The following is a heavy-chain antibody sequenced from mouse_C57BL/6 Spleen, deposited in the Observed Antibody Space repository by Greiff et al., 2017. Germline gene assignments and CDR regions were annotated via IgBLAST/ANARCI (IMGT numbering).Heavy chain of an antibody. V-gene: IGHV1-26*01. D-gene: IGHD1-1*01. CDR2: INPNNGGT. CDR1: GYTFTDYY. Sequence: VQLQQSGPELVKPGASVKISCKASGYTFTDYYMNWVKQSHGKSLEWIGDINPNNGGTSYNQKFKGKATLTVDKSSSTAYMELRSLTSEDSAVYYCARILRYLYYFDYWGQGTTLTVSS. J-gene: IGHJ2*01. CDR3: ARILRYLYYFDY.